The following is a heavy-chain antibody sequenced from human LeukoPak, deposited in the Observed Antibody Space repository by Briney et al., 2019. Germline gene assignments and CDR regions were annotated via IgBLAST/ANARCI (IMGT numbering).Heavy chain of an antibody. D-gene: IGHD2-2*01. V-gene: IGHV7-4-1*02. CDR1: GYTLTSDG. J-gene: IGHJ5*02. CDR3: ARALPGCGSTNCYGLET. Sequence: ASVKVSCKASGYTLTSDGMNLGRQAPGQGLEWMGWINTNTGNPTYGQGFTGRFVFSLDTSVNTAYLQISSLQAEDTAVYYCARALPGCGSTNCYGLETWGQGTLVTVSS. CDR2: INTNTGNP.